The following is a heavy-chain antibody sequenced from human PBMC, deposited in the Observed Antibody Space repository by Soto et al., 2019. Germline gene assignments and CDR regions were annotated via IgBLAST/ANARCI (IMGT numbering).Heavy chain of an antibody. CDR2: ISGSGGST. J-gene: IGHJ4*02. CDR3: AKTNGYGDVFDY. D-gene: IGHD4-17*01. V-gene: IGHV3-23*01. CDR1: GFTFSSYA. Sequence: EVQLLESGGGLVQPGGSLRLSCAASGFTFSSYAMSWVRQAPGKGLEWVSAISGSGGSTYYADSVKGRFTISRDNSKNTLYLQMNSLRAEDTDVYYCAKTNGYGDVFDYWGQGTLVTVSS.